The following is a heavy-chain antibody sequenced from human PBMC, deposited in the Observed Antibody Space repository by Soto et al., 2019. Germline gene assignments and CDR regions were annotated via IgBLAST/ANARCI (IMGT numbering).Heavy chain of an antibody. Sequence: SETLSLTCTVSGGSISSGDYYWSWIRQPPGKGLEWIGYIYYSGNTHYNPALRSRLTISVDTSKNQFSLKLSSVTAADTAVYYCARASAYTATDFDYWGQGTLVTVSS. CDR3: ARASAYTATDFDY. CDR1: GGSISSGDYY. J-gene: IGHJ4*02. V-gene: IGHV4-30-4*01. D-gene: IGHD2-15*01. CDR2: IYYSGNT.